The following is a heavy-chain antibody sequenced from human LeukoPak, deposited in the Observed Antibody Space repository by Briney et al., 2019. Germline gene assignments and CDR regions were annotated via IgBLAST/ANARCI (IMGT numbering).Heavy chain of an antibody. CDR3: ARDRWFGELLHYFDY. D-gene: IGHD3-10*01. J-gene: IGHJ4*01. V-gene: IGHV3-33*01. CDR2: IWYDGSNK. Sequence: GRSLRLSCAASGFTFSSYGMHWVRQAPGKGLEWVAVIWYDGSNKYYADSVKGRFTISRDNSKNTLYLQMNSLRAEDTAVYYCARDRWFGELLHYFDYWGHGTLVTVSS. CDR1: GFTFSSYG.